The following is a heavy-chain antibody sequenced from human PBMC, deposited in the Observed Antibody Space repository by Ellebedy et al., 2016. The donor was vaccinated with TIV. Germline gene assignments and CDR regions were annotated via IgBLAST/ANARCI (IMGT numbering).Heavy chain of an antibody. Sequence: AASVKVSCKAYDNSFTRFGFTWARQAPGQGLEWMGWNSAYNGNTKYAQMFQDRFTMTTDTSTKTVYMELRSLRSDDTALYYCTRTHYRFGIIDYLDYWGQGTLVTVSS. CDR1: DNSFTRFG. CDR3: TRTHYRFGIIDYLDY. V-gene: IGHV1-18*04. D-gene: IGHD3-10*01. CDR2: NSAYNGNT. J-gene: IGHJ4*02.